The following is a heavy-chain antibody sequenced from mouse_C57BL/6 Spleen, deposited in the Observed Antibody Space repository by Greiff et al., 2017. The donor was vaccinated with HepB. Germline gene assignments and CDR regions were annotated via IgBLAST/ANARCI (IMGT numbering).Heavy chain of an antibody. V-gene: IGHV1-55*01. CDR2: IYPGSGST. CDR1: GYTFTSYW. J-gene: IGHJ2*01. CDR3: ARTSDYYGRGGYFDY. D-gene: IGHD1-1*01. Sequence: QVQLQQPGAELVKPGASVKMSCKASGYTFTSYWITWVKQRPGQGLEWIGDIYPGSGSTNYNEKFKSKATLTVDTSSSTAYMQLSSLTSEDSAVYYCARTSDYYGRGGYFDYWGQGTTLTVSS.